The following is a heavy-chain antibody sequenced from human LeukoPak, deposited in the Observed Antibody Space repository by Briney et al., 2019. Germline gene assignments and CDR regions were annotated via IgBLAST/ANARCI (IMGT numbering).Heavy chain of an antibody. Sequence: SETLSLTCAVYGGSFSGYYWSWIRQPPGKGLEWIGEINHSGSTNYNPSLKSRVTISVDTSKNQFSLKLTSVTAADTAVYYCARGPYKYDGSGAFDIWGQGTMVTVSS. V-gene: IGHV4-34*01. CDR1: GGSFSGYY. J-gene: IGHJ3*02. D-gene: IGHD3-22*01. CDR2: INHSGST. CDR3: ARGPYKYDGSGAFDI.